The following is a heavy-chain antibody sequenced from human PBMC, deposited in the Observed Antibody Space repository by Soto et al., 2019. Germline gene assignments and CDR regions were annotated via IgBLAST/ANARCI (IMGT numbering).Heavy chain of an antibody. CDR1: GGSISSGGYY. Sequence: SETLSLTCTVSGGSISSGGYYWSWIRQHPGKGLEWIGYIYYSGSTYYNPSLKSRVTISVDTSKNQFSLKLSSVTAADTAVYYCAREKAATIDYWGQGTLVTVSS. J-gene: IGHJ4*02. V-gene: IGHV4-31*02. D-gene: IGHD2-15*01. CDR2: IYYSGST. CDR3: AREKAATIDY.